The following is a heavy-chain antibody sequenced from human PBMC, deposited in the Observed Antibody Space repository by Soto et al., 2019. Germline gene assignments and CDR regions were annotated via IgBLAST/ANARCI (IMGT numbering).Heavy chain of an antibody. CDR3: ARHVGGGGSSDTANFDY. D-gene: IGHD2-15*01. Sequence: SETLSLTCTVSGGSISSSSYYWGWIRQPPGKGLEWIGSIYYSGSTYYNPSLKSRVTISVDTSKNQFSLKLSSVTAADTAVYYCARHVGGGGSSDTANFDYWGQGTLVTVSS. J-gene: IGHJ4*02. V-gene: IGHV4-39*01. CDR1: GGSISSSSYY. CDR2: IYYSGST.